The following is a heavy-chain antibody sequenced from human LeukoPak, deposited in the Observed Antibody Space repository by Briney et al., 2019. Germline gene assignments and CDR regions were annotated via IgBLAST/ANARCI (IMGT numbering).Heavy chain of an antibody. CDR2: IIPILGTA. D-gene: IGHD6-13*01. V-gene: IGHV1-69*05. CDR1: RGIFSSYA. Sequence: SVKVSCQACRGIFSSYAISWVRPAPGQGLDWMGGIIPILGTANYAQKFQGGATIHTDEHTRTAYLELCSLRSEDTAVYYCASRIAAAGTYYYYMDVWGKGTTVTVSS. CDR3: ASRIAAAGTYYYYMDV. J-gene: IGHJ6*03.